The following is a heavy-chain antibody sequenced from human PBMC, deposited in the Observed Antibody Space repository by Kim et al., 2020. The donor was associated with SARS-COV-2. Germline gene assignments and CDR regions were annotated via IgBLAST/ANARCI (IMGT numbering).Heavy chain of an antibody. V-gene: IGHV4-34*01. CDR1: GGSFSGYY. CDR2: INHSGST. CDR3: ARARGRGYSYGYDY. D-gene: IGHD5-18*01. J-gene: IGHJ4*02. Sequence: SETLSLTCAVYGGSFSGYYWSWIRQPPGKGLEWIGEINHSGSTNYNPSLKSRVTISVDTSKNQFSLKLSSVTAADTAVYYCARARGRGYSYGYDYWGQGTLVTVSS.